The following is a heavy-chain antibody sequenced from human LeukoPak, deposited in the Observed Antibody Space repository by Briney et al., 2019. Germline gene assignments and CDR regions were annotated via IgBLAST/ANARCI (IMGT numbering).Heavy chain of an antibody. CDR1: GGTFSSYA. V-gene: IGHV1-69*04. Sequence: GASVKVSCKASGGTFSSYAISWVRQAPGQGLEWMGRIIPILGIANYAQKFQGRVTITADKSTSTAYMELSSLRSEDTAVYYRAREHSSGWYGSDYWGQGTLVTVSS. CDR2: IIPILGIA. D-gene: IGHD6-19*01. J-gene: IGHJ4*02. CDR3: AREHSSGWYGSDY.